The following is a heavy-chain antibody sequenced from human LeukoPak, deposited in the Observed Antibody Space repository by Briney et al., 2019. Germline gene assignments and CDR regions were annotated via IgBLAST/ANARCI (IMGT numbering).Heavy chain of an antibody. Sequence: SETLSLTCTVSGGSISSYYWSWIRQPPGKGLEWIGYIYYSGSTNYNPSLKSRVTISVDTSKNQFSLKLSSVTAADTAVYYCARGMVAAATWGQGTLVTVPS. V-gene: IGHV4-59*01. CDR1: GGSISSYY. D-gene: IGHD2-15*01. CDR3: ARGMVAAAT. CDR2: IYYSGST. J-gene: IGHJ4*02.